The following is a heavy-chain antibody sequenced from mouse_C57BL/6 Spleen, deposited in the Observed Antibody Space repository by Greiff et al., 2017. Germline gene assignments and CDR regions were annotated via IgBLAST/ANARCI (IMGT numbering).Heavy chain of an antibody. CDR1: GYTFTSYG. J-gene: IGHJ4*01. CDR2: IYPRSGNT. V-gene: IGHV1-81*01. Sequence: LVESGAELARPGASVKLSCKASGYTFTSYGISWVKQRTGQGLEWIGEIYPRSGNTYYNEKFKGKATLTADKSSSTAYMELRSLTSEDSAVYFCARAGVGDAMDYWGQGTSVTVSS. D-gene: IGHD1-1*02. CDR3: ARAGVGDAMDY.